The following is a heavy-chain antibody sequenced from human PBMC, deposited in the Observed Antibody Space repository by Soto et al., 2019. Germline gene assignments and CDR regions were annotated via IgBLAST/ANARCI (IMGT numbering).Heavy chain of an antibody. CDR1: GFSHSNATMG. D-gene: IGHD6-6*01. Sequence: NPTETLPLTCTAPGFSHSNATMGVSWIRQPPGKALDWLAHIFSNDEKSYSTSLKSRLTISKDTSKSQVVLTMTNMDPVDTATYYCARIQSSSSPGGFYYYYYYMDVWGKGTTVTVSS. J-gene: IGHJ6*03. CDR3: ARIQSSSSPGGFYYYYYYMDV. CDR2: IFSNDEK. V-gene: IGHV2-26*01.